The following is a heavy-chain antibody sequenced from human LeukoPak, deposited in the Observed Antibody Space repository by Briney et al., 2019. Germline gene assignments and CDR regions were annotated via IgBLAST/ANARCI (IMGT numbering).Heavy chain of an antibody. J-gene: IGHJ5*02. Sequence: GGSLRLSCAASGFTFSSYSMNWVRQTPGKGLEWVSSISSSSYIYYADSVKGRFTISRDNAKNSLYLQMNSLRAEDTAVYYCAREGDIVSVPTAWRFDPWGQGTLVTVSS. D-gene: IGHD2-2*01. CDR2: ISSSSYI. CDR1: GFTFSSYS. CDR3: AREGDIVSVPTAWRFDP. V-gene: IGHV3-21*01.